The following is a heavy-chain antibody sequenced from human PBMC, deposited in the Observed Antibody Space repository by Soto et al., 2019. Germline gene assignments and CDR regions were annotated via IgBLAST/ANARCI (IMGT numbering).Heavy chain of an antibody. Sequence: SVKVSCKASGYTFTSYGISWVRQAPGQGLEWMGRIIPILGIANYAQKFQGRVTITADKSTSTAYMELSSLRSEDTAVYYCARGVGSGSYYNQYNWFDPWGQGTLVTVSS. J-gene: IGHJ5*02. CDR1: GYTFTSYG. CDR3: ARGVGSGSYYNQYNWFDP. V-gene: IGHV1-69*04. CDR2: IIPILGIA. D-gene: IGHD3-10*01.